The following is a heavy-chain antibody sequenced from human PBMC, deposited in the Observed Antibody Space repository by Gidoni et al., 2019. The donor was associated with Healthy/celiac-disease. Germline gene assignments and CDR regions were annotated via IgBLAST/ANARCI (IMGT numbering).Heavy chain of an antibody. CDR3: ARFTNWFDP. CDR2: IYYRGST. CDR1: GGSISSYY. V-gene: IGHV4-59*01. J-gene: IGHJ5*02. Sequence: QVQLQESGPGLVKPSATLSLTSPVSGGSISSYYWSWIRQPPGKGLEWIGYIYYRGSTNYNPPLKSRVTISVDTAKNQFSLKLSSVTAADTAVYYCARFTNWFDPWGQGTLVTVSS.